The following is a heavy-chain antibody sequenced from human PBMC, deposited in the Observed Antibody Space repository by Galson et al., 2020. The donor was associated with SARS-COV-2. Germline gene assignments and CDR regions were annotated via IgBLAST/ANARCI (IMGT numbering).Heavy chain of an antibody. J-gene: IGHJ4*02. Sequence: GESLKISCAASRFTFTDYAMTWVRQTPEKGLEWVSTISVGGGDTYYADSVKGRFTISRDDSRNTLYLQMNSLRADDTALYYCATGGAAYTAADYWGQGTLVTVSS. CDR3: ATGGAAYTAADY. D-gene: IGHD3-16*01. CDR2: ISVGGGDT. CDR1: RFTFTDYA. V-gene: IGHV3-23*01.